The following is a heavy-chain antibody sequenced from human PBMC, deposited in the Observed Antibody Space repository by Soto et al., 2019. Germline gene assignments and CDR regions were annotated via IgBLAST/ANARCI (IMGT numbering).Heavy chain of an antibody. CDR2: ISGSGGSI. CDR1: GFTFSSHA. Sequence: EVQLLESGGGLVQPGGSLRLSCAASGFTFSSHALSWVRQAPGKGLEWVSAISGSGGSINYADSVKGRFIISRDNSKNTLYLQVNSLRAEDTAVYYCVKDKRAVDGTKFDFWGQGTVVTVSS. CDR3: VKDKRAVDGTKFDF. V-gene: IGHV3-23*01. J-gene: IGHJ4*02. D-gene: IGHD6-19*01.